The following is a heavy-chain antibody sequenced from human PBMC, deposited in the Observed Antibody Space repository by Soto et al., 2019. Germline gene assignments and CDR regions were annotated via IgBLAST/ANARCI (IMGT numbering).Heavy chain of an antibody. J-gene: IGHJ5*02. CDR3: ARGAGFSYASTWFDI. CDR1: DGSINSDW. Sequence: SATLSLTCTVSDGSINSDWWSWIRQPAGKGLEWIGRVYSTGSTDYNPSLNNRATMSVETSKNHFSLQLTSVTAADTAVYYCARGAGFSYASTWFDIWGQGTLVTGS. D-gene: IGHD5-18*01. V-gene: IGHV4-4*07. CDR2: VYSTGST.